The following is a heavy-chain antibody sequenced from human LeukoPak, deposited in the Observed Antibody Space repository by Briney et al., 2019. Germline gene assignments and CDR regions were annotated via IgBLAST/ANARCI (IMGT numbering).Heavy chain of an antibody. Sequence: ASVKVSCKASGYTFTGYYMHWVRQAPGQGLEWMGWINPNSGGTNYAQKFQGRVTMTRDTSISTAYMELSRLRSDDTAVYYCARPSIAAAGNYFDYWGQGTLVTVSS. CDR3: ARPSIAAAGNYFDY. CDR1: GYTFTGYY. V-gene: IGHV1-2*02. CDR2: INPNSGGT. D-gene: IGHD6-13*01. J-gene: IGHJ4*02.